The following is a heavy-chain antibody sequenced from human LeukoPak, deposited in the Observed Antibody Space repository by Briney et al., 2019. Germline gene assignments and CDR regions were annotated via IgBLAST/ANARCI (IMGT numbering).Heavy chain of an antibody. CDR3: ARGHFPMVRGVITYFDY. V-gene: IGHV1-69*05. CDR1: GSTFSSYA. Sequence: SVKVSCKASGSTFSSYAISWERHAPGQGLEWMGSIIPIFGTANYAQKYQGRVTITTDESTSTAYMELSSLRSEDTAVYYCARGHFPMVRGVITYFDYWGQGTLVTVSS. D-gene: IGHD3-10*01. CDR2: IIPIFGTA. J-gene: IGHJ4*02.